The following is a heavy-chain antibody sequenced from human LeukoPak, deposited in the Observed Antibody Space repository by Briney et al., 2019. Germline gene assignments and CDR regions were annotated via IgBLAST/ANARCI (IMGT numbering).Heavy chain of an antibody. CDR3: AKGDKNTNADY. CDR2: ISSSGGST. CDR1: GFTFSSYA. Sequence: GGSLRLSCAASGFTFSSYAMSWVRHAPQKGLEWVSAISSSGGSTYYAGSVKGRFTTSRDNSNHTLYLQMNSLRAEDTAIYYCAKGDKNTNADYWGQGTLVTVSS. D-gene: IGHD2-2*01. V-gene: IGHV3-23*01. J-gene: IGHJ4*02.